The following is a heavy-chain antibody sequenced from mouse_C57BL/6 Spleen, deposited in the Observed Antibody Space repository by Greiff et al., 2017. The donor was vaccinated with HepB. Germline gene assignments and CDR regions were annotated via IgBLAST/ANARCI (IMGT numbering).Heavy chain of an antibody. CDR3: ARDGWLLLYYFDY. V-gene: IGHV5-9*01. CDR2: ISGGGGNT. CDR1: GFTFSSYT. D-gene: IGHD2-3*01. J-gene: IGHJ2*01. Sequence: EVKLLESGGGLVKPGGSLKLSCAASGFTFSSYTMSWVRQTPEKRLEWVATISGGGGNTYYPDSVKGRFTISRDNAKNTLYLQMSSRWSEDTALYFCARDGWLLLYYFDYWGQGTTLTVSS.